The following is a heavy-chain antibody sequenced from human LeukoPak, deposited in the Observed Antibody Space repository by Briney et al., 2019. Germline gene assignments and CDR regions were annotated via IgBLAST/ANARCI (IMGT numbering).Heavy chain of an antibody. CDR3: AKAVPSLEGPNYFDY. J-gene: IGHJ4*02. D-gene: IGHD6-6*01. CDR1: GFTFRSYG. CDR2: ISGSGGST. Sequence: GGSLRLSCAGSGFTFRSYGMSWVRQAPGKGLEWVSLISGSGGSTYHADSVKGRFAISRDNSKNTLYLQMNSLRAEDTAVYYCAKAVPSLEGPNYFDYWGQGTLVTVSS. V-gene: IGHV3-23*01.